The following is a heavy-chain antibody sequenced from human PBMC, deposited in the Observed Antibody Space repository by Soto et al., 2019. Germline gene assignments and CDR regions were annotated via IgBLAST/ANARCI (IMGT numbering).Heavy chain of an antibody. CDR1: GFTFSDYY. V-gene: IGHV3-11*01. D-gene: IGHD3-10*01. CDR2: ISSSGSTI. J-gene: IGHJ4*02. CDR3: ARGMVRGVKNDFADY. Sequence: GESLKISCAASGFTFSDYYMSWIRQAPGKGLEWVSYISSSGSTIYYADSVKGRFTISRDNAKNSLYLQMNSLRAEDTAVYYCARGMVRGVKNDFADYWGQGTLVTVSS.